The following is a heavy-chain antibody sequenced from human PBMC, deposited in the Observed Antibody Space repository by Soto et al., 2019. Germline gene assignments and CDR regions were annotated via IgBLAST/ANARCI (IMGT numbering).Heavy chain of an antibody. V-gene: IGHV1-69*01. CDR3: ASVGGVGAPPGADY. CDR1: GGIFSSYA. CDR2: VIPVLGQA. D-gene: IGHD1-26*01. Sequence: QVQLVQSGAEVKRPGSSVKVSCKASGGIFSSYAISWLRQAPGQGLEWMGAVIPVLGQAYYAQNLQDRVTITADESTRTATMELSSLRSENPAVYFWASVGGVGAPPGADYWGQGTLVTVSS. J-gene: IGHJ4*02.